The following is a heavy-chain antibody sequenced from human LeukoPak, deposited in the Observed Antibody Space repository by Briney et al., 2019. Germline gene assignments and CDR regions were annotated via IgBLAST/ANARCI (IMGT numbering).Heavy chain of an antibody. CDR3: ANLDSSGWYYFDY. D-gene: IGHD6-19*01. J-gene: IGHJ4*02. Sequence: TGGSLRLSCVASGFTFSSYAMSWVRQAPGKGLEWVSAISGSGSSTYYADSVKGRFTISRDNSKNTLYLQMNSLRAEDTAVYYCANLDSSGWYYFDYWGQGTLVTVSS. V-gene: IGHV3-23*01. CDR2: ISGSGSST. CDR1: GFTFSSYA.